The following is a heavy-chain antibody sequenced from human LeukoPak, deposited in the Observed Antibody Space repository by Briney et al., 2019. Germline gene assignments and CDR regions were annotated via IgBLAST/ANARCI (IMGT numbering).Heavy chain of an antibody. Sequence: ASVKVSCKASGYTFTSYDIIWVRQATGQGLEWMGWMNPNSGNTGYAQKFQGRVTMTRNTSISTAYMELSSLRSEDTAVYYCARVSLSVAGTLDRHFDYWGQGTLVTVSS. CDR1: GYTFTSYD. V-gene: IGHV1-8*01. J-gene: IGHJ4*02. D-gene: IGHD6-19*01. CDR2: MNPNSGNT. CDR3: ARVSLSVAGTLDRHFDY.